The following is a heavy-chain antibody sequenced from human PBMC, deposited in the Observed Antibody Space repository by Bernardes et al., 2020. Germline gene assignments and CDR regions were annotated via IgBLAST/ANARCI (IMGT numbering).Heavy chain of an antibody. V-gene: IGHV3-64D*06. CDR1: GFTFSSCC. CDR3: VKDSSGWSYFDY. D-gene: IGHD6-13*01. CDR2: ISTNGGGT. J-gene: IGHJ4*02. Sequence: GGSLRLSCSASGFTFSSCCMHWVRQAPGKGLEYVSAISTNGGGTYYADSVKGRFTVSRDNSKNTLYLQMSSLRAEDTAVYYCVKDSSGWSYFDYWGQGTLVTVSS.